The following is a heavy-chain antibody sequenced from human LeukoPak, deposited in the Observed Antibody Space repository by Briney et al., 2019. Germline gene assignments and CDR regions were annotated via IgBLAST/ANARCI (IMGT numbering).Heavy chain of an antibody. CDR3: ARREYSSSSVDY. V-gene: IGHV3-7*01. CDR2: IKQDGSEK. J-gene: IGHJ4*02. Sequence: GGSLRLSCAASGFTFSNYWMSWVRQAPGKGLEWVANIKQDGSEKYYVDSVKGRFTVSRDNAKNSLYLQMNSLRAEDTAVYYCARREYSSSSVDYWGQGTLVTVSS. CDR1: GFTFSNYW. D-gene: IGHD6-6*01.